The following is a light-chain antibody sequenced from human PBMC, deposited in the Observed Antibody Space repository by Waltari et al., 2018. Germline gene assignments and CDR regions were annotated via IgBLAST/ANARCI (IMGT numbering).Light chain of an antibody. Sequence: DIVLTQSPAILSFSPGERASLSCRASQSVTNYLAWYQQKPGQAPRLLIYETSNRATGIPARFSGSGFGTDFTLTISSLEPEDFAVYYCQQRRDWPLTFGGRTKVEIK. V-gene: IGKV3-11*01. CDR3: QQRRDWPLT. CDR1: QSVTNY. J-gene: IGKJ4*01. CDR2: ETS.